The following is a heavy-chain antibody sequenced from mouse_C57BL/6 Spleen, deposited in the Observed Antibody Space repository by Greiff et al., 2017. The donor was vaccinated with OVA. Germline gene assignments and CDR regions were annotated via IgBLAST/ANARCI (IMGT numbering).Heavy chain of an antibody. V-gene: IGHV1-82*01. CDR2: IYPGDGDT. Sequence: LEESGPELVKPGASVKISCKASGYAFSSSWMNWVKQRPGKGLEWIGRIYPGDGDTNYNGKFKGKATLTADKSSSTAYMQLSSLTSEDSAVYFCARYKDYYGSRGAMDYWGQGTSVTVSS. CDR3: ARYKDYYGSRGAMDY. J-gene: IGHJ4*01. D-gene: IGHD1-1*01. CDR1: GYAFSSSW.